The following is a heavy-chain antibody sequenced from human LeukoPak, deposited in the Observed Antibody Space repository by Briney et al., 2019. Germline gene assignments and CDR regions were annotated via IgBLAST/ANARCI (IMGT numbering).Heavy chain of an antibody. D-gene: IGHD3-22*01. J-gene: IGHJ5*02. CDR1: SGSISNSNYY. V-gene: IGHV4-61*02. CDR3: ARDVHYYDSSGYYALGWFDP. CDR2: IYTSGST. Sequence: SETLSLTCTVSSGSISNSNYYWGWIRQPPGKGLEWIGRIYTSGSTNYNPSLKSRVTISVDTSKNQFSLKLSSVTAADTAVYYCARDVHYYDSSGYYALGWFDPWGQGTLVTVSS.